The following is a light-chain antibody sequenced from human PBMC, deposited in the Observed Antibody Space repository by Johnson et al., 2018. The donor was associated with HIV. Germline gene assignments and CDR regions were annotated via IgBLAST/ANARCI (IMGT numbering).Light chain of an antibody. CDR3: GTWDTSLSAPYV. V-gene: IGLV1-51*01. J-gene: IGLJ1*01. CDR1: SSNIGNNY. CDR2: DNN. Sequence: QSVLTQPPSVSAAPGQKVTISCSGSSSNIGNNYVSWYQQLPRTAPKLLISDNNKRPSGIPDRFSGSKSGTSATLVISGLQTGDEADYYCGTWDTSLSAPYVFGTGTKVTVL.